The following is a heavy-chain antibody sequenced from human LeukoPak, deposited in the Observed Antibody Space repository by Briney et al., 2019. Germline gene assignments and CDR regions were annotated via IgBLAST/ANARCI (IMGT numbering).Heavy chain of an antibody. Sequence: GGSLRLSCAVSGFTFSTYSMTWVRQAPGKGLEWVSSISSSSGNTYYADSVRGRFTISRDNAKNSLYLQMNSLRAEDTAVYYCARGGTFGVDISDYWGQGTLVTVSS. CDR3: ARGGTFGVDISDY. J-gene: IGHJ4*02. CDR1: GFTFSTYS. CDR2: ISSSSGNT. D-gene: IGHD3-3*01. V-gene: IGHV3-21*01.